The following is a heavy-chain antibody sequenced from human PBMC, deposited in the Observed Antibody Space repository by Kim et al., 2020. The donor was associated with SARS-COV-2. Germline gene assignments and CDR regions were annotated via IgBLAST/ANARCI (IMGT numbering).Heavy chain of an antibody. J-gene: IGHJ4*02. V-gene: IGHV3-7*04. Sequence: DGSAKFYMDSVRGRVTISRDNYENSLFLQMNSLRAEDTGVYYCVRSVDFWGQGIQVTVSS. CDR2: DGSAK. CDR3: VRSVDF.